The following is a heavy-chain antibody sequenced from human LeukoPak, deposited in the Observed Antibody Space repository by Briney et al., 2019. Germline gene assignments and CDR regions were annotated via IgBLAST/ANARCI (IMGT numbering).Heavy chain of an antibody. V-gene: IGHV4-4*09. CDR3: ARRLGYCSSTSCVDAFDI. CDR2: IYTSGST. Sequence: PSETLSLTCTVSGGSISSYSWSWIRQPPGKGLEWIGYIYTSGSTNYNPSLKSRVTISVDTSKNQFALKLSSVTAADTAVYYCARRLGYCSSTSCVDAFDIWGQGTMVTVSS. D-gene: IGHD2-2*01. J-gene: IGHJ3*02. CDR1: GGSISSYS.